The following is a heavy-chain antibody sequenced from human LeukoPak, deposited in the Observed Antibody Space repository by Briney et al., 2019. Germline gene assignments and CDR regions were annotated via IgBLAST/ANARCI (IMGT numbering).Heavy chain of an antibody. J-gene: IGHJ4*02. CDR1: GFTFSDYD. CDR2: IGTTGDT. CDR3: ARSPSYSSSWYALDS. V-gene: IGHV3-13*01. Sequence: GGTLRLSCEVSGFTFSDYDMHWVRQATGKGLEWVSAIGTTGDTYYSDSVRGRFTISRENAKNSLDLQMNSLRAGDTAVYYCARSPSYSSSWYALDSWGQGTLVTVSS. D-gene: IGHD6-13*01.